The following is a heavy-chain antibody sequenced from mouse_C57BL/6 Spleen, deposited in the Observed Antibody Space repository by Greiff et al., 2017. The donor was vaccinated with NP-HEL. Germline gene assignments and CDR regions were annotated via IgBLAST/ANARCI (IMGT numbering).Heavy chain of an antibody. J-gene: IGHJ3*01. CDR1: GYTFTSYW. CDR2: IYPGNSDT. V-gene: IGHV1-5*01. CDR3: TRPLWDRAWFAY. Sequence: EVQGVESGTVLARPGASVKMSCKTSGYTFTSYWMHWVKQRPGQGLEWIGAIYPGNSDTSYNQKFKGKAKLTAVTSASTAYMELSSLTNEDSAVYYCTRPLWDRAWFAYWGQGTLVTVSA. D-gene: IGHD4-1*01.